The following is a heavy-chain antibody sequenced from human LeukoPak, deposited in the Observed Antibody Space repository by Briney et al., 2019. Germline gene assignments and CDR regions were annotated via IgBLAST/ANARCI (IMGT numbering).Heavy chain of an antibody. CDR3: ARGKRDLDILNL. CDR2: IYTSGCT. D-gene: IGHD3-9*01. V-gene: IGHV4-61*02. Sequence: SQTLSLTCTVSGGSISSGSYYWSWIRQPAGKGLEWIGRIYTSGCTNYNPSLKSRVTISVDTSKNQFSLKLSSVTAADTAVYYCARGKRDLDILNLWGQGTLVTVSS. J-gene: IGHJ5*02. CDR1: GGSISSGSYY.